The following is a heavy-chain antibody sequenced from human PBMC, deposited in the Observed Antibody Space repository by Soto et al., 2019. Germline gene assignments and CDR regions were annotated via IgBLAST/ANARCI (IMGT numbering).Heavy chain of an antibody. J-gene: IGHJ4*02. CDR1: GFAFRSYG. D-gene: IGHD6-19*01. Sequence: QVQLVESGGGVVQPGRSLRLSCATSGFAFRSYGMHWVRQAPGKGLEWVAFASYDGINKNYADSVKGRFTISRDNSKNTLYLQMNNLRGEDTAVYYCAKPSYITGWQITETPFDYWGQGTLVTVSS. CDR2: ASYDGINK. CDR3: AKPSYITGWQITETPFDY. V-gene: IGHV3-30*18.